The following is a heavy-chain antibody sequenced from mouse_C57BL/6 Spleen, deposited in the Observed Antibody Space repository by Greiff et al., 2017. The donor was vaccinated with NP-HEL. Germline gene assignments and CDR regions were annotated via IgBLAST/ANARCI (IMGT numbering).Heavy chain of an antibody. J-gene: IGHJ1*03. D-gene: IGHD2-3*01. Sequence: EVMLVESGGGLVQPGGSLSLSCAASGFTFTDYYMSWVRQPPGKALEWLGFIRNKANGYTTEYSASVKGRFTISRDNSQSILYLQMNALRAEDSATYYCARSYDGYYVGYFDVWGTGTTVTVSS. V-gene: IGHV7-3*01. CDR1: GFTFTDYY. CDR3: ARSYDGYYVGYFDV. CDR2: IRNKANGYTT.